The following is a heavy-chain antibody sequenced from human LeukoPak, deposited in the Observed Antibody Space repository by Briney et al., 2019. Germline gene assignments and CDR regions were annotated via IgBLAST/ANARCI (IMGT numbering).Heavy chain of an antibody. CDR2: INGDGSST. D-gene: IGHD1-14*01. CDR3: TRGGGTSDY. CDR1: GFTFSSDY. V-gene: IGHV3-74*01. J-gene: IGHJ4*02. Sequence: PGGSLRLSCAASGFTFSSDYMHWVRQAPGKGLVWVSRINGDGSSTSYADSVKGRFSISRDNTRNTVYMQMNSLRAEDTAVYYCTRGGGTSDYWGQGTLVTVSS.